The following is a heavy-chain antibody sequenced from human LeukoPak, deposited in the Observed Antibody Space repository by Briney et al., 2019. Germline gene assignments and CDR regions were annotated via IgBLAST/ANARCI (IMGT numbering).Heavy chain of an antibody. CDR2: INHSGST. CDR3: ARVGYSGYVRGPFDY. D-gene: IGHD5-12*01. Sequence: PSETLSLTCAVYGGSFSGYYWSWIRQPPGKGLEWIGEINHSGSTNYNPSLKSRVTISVDTSKNQFSLKLSSVTAADTAVYYCARVGYSGYVRGPFDYWGRGTLVTVSS. J-gene: IGHJ4*02. V-gene: IGHV4-34*01. CDR1: GGSFSGYY.